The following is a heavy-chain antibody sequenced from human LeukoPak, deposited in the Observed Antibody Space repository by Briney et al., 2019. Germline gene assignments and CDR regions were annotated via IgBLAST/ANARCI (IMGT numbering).Heavy chain of an antibody. D-gene: IGHD3-10*01. J-gene: IGHJ4*02. CDR2: ISSSSSYI. CDR3: ARDSNYYGSGSSPSHFDY. CDR1: GFTFSSYS. V-gene: IGHV3-21*01. Sequence: GGSLRLSCAASGFTFSSYSMNWVRQAPGKGLEWVSSISSSSSYIYYADSVKGRFTISRDNAKNSLYLQMNSLRAEDTAVYYCARDSNYYGSGSSPSHFDYWGQGTLVTVSS.